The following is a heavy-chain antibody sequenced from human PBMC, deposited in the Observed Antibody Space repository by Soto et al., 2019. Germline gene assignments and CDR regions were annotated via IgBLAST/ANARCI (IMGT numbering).Heavy chain of an antibody. J-gene: IGHJ4*02. CDR3: ARRWGRTFDH. D-gene: IGHD7-27*01. CDR1: GGSISSYY. Sequence: ETLSLTCTVSGGSISSYYWSWIRQPPGKGLEWIGYIYYSGSTNYNPSLKSRVTISVDTSKNQFSLKLSSVTAADPAVYYCARRWGRTFDHWGQGTLVTVSS. V-gene: IGHV4-59*08. CDR2: IYYSGST.